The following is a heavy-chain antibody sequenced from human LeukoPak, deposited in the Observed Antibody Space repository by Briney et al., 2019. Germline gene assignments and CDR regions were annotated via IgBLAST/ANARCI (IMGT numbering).Heavy chain of an antibody. Sequence: GGSLRLSCTASGFTFSSYAMSWVRQAPGKGLEWVSAISGRGVSTYFADSVKGRFTISRDNSKNTLYLQMNSLRDEDTAVYYCARNSYSGSSKFDYWGQGTLVTVSS. J-gene: IGHJ4*02. CDR3: ARNSYSGSSKFDY. V-gene: IGHV3-23*01. CDR1: GFTFSSYA. D-gene: IGHD1-26*01. CDR2: ISGRGVST.